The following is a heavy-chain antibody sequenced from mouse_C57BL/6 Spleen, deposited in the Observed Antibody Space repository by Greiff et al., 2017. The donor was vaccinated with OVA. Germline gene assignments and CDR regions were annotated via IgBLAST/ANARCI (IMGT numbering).Heavy chain of an antibody. J-gene: IGHJ1*03. Sequence: VQLQQPGAELVMPGASVKLSCKASGYTFTSYWMHWVKQRPGQGLAWIGEIDPSDSYTNYNQKFKGKSTLTVDKSSSTAYMQLSSLTSEDSAVDYCARRGELRGYFDVWGTGTTVTVSS. V-gene: IGHV1-69*01. CDR2: IDPSDSYT. CDR3: ARRGELRGYFDV. D-gene: IGHD1-1*01. CDR1: GYTFTSYW.